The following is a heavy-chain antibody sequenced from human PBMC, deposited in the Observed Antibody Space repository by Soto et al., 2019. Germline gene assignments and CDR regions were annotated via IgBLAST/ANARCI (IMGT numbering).Heavy chain of an antibody. D-gene: IGHD7-27*01. V-gene: IGHV3-21*01. CDR2: ISSSSTYI. J-gene: IGHJ5*02. CDR3: ARESNAHFDP. Sequence: ETLSLTCTVSGASMSSGGYYWTWIRQAPGKGLEWVSSISSSSTYIYYAESVKGRFTISRDNAKNSLYLQMNSLRAEDTAVYYCARESNAHFDPWGQGTLVTVSS. CDR1: GASMSSGGYY.